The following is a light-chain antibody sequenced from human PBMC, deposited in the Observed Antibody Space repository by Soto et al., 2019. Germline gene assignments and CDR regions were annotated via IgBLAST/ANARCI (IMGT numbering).Light chain of an antibody. CDR2: GAS. J-gene: IGKJ1*01. CDR1: QSINSY. Sequence: DIQMTQSPSSLSASVGGRVTITCRASQSINSYLNWYQQRPGKAPKLLIYGASTLQSGVPSKFSGSGSGTDFTININCLQPDDFATYYCQQRYSPPWTFGQGTKVEI. CDR3: QQRYSPPWT. V-gene: IGKV1-39*01.